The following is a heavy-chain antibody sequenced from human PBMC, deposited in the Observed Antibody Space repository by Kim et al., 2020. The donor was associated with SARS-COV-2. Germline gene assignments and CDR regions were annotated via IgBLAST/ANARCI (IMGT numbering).Heavy chain of an antibody. CDR3: ARDGGIAAAGYVPDYGMDV. CDR1: GYTFTGYY. CDR2: INPNSGGT. Sequence: ASVKVSCKASGYTFTGYYMHWVRQAPGQGLEWMGWINPNSGGTNYAQKFQGWVTMTRDTSISTAYMELSRLRSDDTAVYYCARDGGIAAAGYVPDYGMDVWRQGTTGSVS. V-gene: IGHV1-2*04. D-gene: IGHD6-13*01. J-gene: IGHJ6*02.